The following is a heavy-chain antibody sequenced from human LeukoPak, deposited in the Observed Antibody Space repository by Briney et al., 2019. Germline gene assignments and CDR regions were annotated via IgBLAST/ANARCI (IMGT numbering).Heavy chain of an antibody. J-gene: IGHJ1*01. V-gene: IGHV3-30*02. CDR1: GFTFSSYG. Sequence: GGSLRLSCAASGFTFSSYGMHWVRQAPGKGLEWVAFIRYDGSNKYYADSVKGRFTISRDNSKNTLYLQMNSLRAEDTAVYYCAKEGLYYDSSGYYYGYFQHWGQGTLVTVSS. CDR3: AKEGLYYDSSGYYYGYFQH. CDR2: IRYDGSNK. D-gene: IGHD3-22*01.